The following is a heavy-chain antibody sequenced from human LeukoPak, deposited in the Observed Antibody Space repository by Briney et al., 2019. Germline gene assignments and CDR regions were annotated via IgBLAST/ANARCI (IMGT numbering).Heavy chain of an antibody. CDR2: ISSSSSTI. CDR3: TTSYYDSSGYLT. CDR1: GFTFSSYS. J-gene: IGHJ4*02. D-gene: IGHD3-22*01. V-gene: IGHV3-48*01. Sequence: GGSLRLSCAASGFTFSSYSMNWVRQAPGKGLEWVSYISSSSSTIYYAAPVKGRFTISRDDSKNTLYVQMNSLKTEDTAVYYCTTSYYDSSGYLTWGQGTLVTVSS.